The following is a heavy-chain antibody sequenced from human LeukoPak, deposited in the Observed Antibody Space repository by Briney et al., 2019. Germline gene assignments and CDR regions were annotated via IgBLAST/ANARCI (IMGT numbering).Heavy chain of an antibody. J-gene: IGHJ4*02. D-gene: IGHD1-7*01. CDR3: AILGTTQPLPGHY. CDR1: GYTFTSYG. CDR2: ISAYNGNT. Sequence: ASVEVPCKATGYTFTSYGISWVRQAPGQRLEWMGWISAYNGNTNYAQKLQGRVTMTTDTSTSTAYMELRSLRSDDTAVYYCAILGTTQPLPGHYWGQGTLVTVSS. V-gene: IGHV1-18*01.